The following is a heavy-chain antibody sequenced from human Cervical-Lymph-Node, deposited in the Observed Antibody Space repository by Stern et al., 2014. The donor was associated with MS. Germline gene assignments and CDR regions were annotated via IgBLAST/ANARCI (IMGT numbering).Heavy chain of an antibody. CDR1: GFTFSSYG. CDR2: IWYDGSNK. V-gene: IGHV3-33*01. CDR3: ARSSSPSPYYYYGMDV. Sequence: VQLVESGGGVVQPGRSLRLSCAASGFTFSSYGMHWVRQAPGKGLAWVAVIWYDGSNKYYAHSVKGRFTISRYNSKNTLYLQMNSLRAEDTAVYYCARSSSPSPYYYYGMDVWGQGTTVTVSS. D-gene: IGHD6-13*01. J-gene: IGHJ6*02.